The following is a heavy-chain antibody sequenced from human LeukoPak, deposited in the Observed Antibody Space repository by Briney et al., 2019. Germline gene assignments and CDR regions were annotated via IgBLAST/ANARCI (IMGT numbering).Heavy chain of an antibody. V-gene: IGHV3-23*01. D-gene: IGHD1-26*01. CDR1: GFTFSSYA. Sequence: GGSLRLSCAASGFTFSSYAMSWVRQAPGKGLEWVSCISGSGGSTYYADSVKGRFTISRDSSKNTVSLQMNSLRAEDTAVYHCAKGGMGYSGAYYVGYWGQGTLVTVSS. J-gene: IGHJ4*02. CDR3: AKGGMGYSGAYYVGY. CDR2: ISGSGGST.